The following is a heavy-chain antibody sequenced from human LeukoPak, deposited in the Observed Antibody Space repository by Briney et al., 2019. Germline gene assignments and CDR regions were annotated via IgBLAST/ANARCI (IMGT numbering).Heavy chain of an antibody. J-gene: IGHJ3*02. CDR3: ARVSDSSGYYYSAFDI. V-gene: IGHV4-39*07. D-gene: IGHD3-22*01. CDR2: IYYSGST. CDR1: GDSISSGSYY. Sequence: PSETLSLTCTVSGDSISSGSYYWSWIRQPPGKGLEWIGSIYYSGSTHYNASLKSRVTVSVDTSKNQFSLKLSSVTAADTAVYYCARVSDSSGYYYSAFDIWGQGTMVTVSS.